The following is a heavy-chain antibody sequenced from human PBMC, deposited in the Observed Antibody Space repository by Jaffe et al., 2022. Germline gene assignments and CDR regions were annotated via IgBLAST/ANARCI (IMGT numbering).Heavy chain of an antibody. V-gene: IGHV3-48*03. CDR2: ISSSGNYI. D-gene: IGHD4-17*01. J-gene: IGHJ3*02. Sequence: EVQLVESGGGLVQPGGSLRLSCAASAFTFSSYDLNWVRQAPGKGLEWVSYISSSGNYIYYADSVKGRFTISRDNAKNSLYLQMNSLRPEDTAVYYCARQHDYGDNGDDAFDIWGQGTMVTVSS. CDR3: ARQHDYGDNGDDAFDI. CDR1: AFTFSSYD.